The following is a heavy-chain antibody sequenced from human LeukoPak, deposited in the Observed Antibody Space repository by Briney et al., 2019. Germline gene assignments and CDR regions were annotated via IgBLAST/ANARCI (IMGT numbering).Heavy chain of an antibody. CDR3: ARPQPNCSGGSCYSAQYYYGMDV. CDR1: GFTFSSYA. D-gene: IGHD2-15*01. V-gene: IGHV3-30*04. Sequence: GGSLRLSCAAFGFTFSSYAMHWVRQAPGKGLEWVAVISYDGSNKYYADSVKGRFTISRDNSKNTLYLQMNSLRAEDTAVYYCARPQPNCSGGSCYSAQYYYGMDVWGQGTTVTVSS. J-gene: IGHJ6*02. CDR2: ISYDGSNK.